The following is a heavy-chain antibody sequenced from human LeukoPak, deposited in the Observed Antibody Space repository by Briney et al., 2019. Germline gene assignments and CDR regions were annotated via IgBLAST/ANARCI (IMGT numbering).Heavy chain of an antibody. CDR1: GFTFSNYG. CDR2: ITGCGGST. J-gene: IGHJ4*02. V-gene: IGHV3-23*01. CDR3: ARVRYSDSSVLTRKRSYYFDF. D-gene: IGHD3-22*01. Sequence: PGGSLRLSCAASGFTFSNYGLSWVRQAPGKGLEWVSGITGCGGSTYYADSVKGRFTISRDNYKNTLYLQMNSLRAEDTAVYYCARVRYSDSSVLTRKRSYYFDFWGQGTLVTVSS.